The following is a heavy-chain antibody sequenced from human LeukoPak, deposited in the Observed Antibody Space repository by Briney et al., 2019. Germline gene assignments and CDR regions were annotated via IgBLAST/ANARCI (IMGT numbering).Heavy chain of an antibody. D-gene: IGHD1-26*01. CDR1: GFTFSSYA. V-gene: IGHV3-23*01. CDR3: AKGRVGANGYYYYGMDV. Sequence: SGGSLRLSCAASGFTFSSYAMSWVRQAPGKGLKWVSAISGSGGSTYYADSVKGRFTISRDNSKNTLYLQMNSLRAEDTAVYYCAKGRVGANGYYYYGMDVWGQGTTVTVSS. J-gene: IGHJ6*02. CDR2: ISGSGGST.